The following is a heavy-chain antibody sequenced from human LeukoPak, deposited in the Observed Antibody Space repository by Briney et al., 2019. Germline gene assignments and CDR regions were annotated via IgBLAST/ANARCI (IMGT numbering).Heavy chain of an antibody. J-gene: IGHJ4*02. CDR2: TRNKANNYAT. CDR1: GFTFGDYA. Sequence: GGSLRLSCTASGFTFGDYAMSWIRQAPGKGLEWVGHTRNKANNYATDYAASVKGRFTISRDDSRNSVYLQMNSLKTEDTAVYYCTRWRSGTSDWGQGTLVTVSS. V-gene: IGHV3-72*01. CDR3: TRWRSGTSD. D-gene: IGHD4-23*01.